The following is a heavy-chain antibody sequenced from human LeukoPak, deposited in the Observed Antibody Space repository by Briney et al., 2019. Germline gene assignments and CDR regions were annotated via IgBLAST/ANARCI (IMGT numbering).Heavy chain of an antibody. CDR1: GGSISSYY. J-gene: IGHJ4*02. D-gene: IGHD4-17*01. V-gene: IGHV4-59*08. Sequence: SETLSLTCTVSGGSISSYYWSWIRQPPGKGLEWIGYIYYSGSTNYNPSLKSRVTISVGTSKNQFSLKLSSVTAADTAVYYCARRGYGDADYWGQGTLVTVSS. CDR3: ARRGYGDADY. CDR2: IYYSGST.